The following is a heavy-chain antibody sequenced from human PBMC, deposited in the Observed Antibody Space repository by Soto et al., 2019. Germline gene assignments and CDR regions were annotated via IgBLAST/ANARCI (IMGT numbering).Heavy chain of an antibody. CDR1: GFTFSSYW. CDR3: AREVALVPGLHWFDP. J-gene: IGHJ5*02. CDR2: INSDGSST. V-gene: IGHV3-74*01. Sequence: EVQLVESGGGLVQPGGSVRLSCAASGFTFSSYWMHWVRQAPGKGLVWVSRINSDGSSTSYADSVKGRFTISRDNAKNTLYLQMNSLRAEDTAVSYCAREVALVPGLHWFDPWGQGTLVTVSS.